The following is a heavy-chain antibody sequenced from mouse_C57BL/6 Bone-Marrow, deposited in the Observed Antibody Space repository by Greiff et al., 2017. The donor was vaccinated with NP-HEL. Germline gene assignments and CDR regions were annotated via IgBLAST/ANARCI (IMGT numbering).Heavy chain of an antibody. Sequence: EVKLMESGGGLVKPGGSLKLSCAASGFTFSSYAMSWVRQTPEKRLEWVATISDGGSYTYYPDNVKGRFTISRDNAKNNLYLQMSHLKSEDTAMYYCARVDYEAYWGQGTLVTVSA. CDR1: GFTFSSYA. D-gene: IGHD2-4*01. CDR3: ARVDYEAY. J-gene: IGHJ3*01. CDR2: ISDGGSYT. V-gene: IGHV5-4*03.